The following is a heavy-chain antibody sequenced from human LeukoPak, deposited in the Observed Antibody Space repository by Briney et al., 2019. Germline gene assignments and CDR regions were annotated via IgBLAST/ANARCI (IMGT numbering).Heavy chain of an antibody. D-gene: IGHD3-22*01. CDR2: INSNNGYT. V-gene: IGHV1-2*02. J-gene: IGHJ4*02. Sequence: GASVKVSCKASGYTFSGHYRHWVRQAPGQGLEWMGWINSNNGYTTYTQKFQGRVTMTGDTSISTDYMELSRLMSDDTAVYYCARIELKTSGYCRLDYWGQGTLVTVSS. CDR1: GYTFSGHY. CDR3: ARIELKTSGYCRLDY.